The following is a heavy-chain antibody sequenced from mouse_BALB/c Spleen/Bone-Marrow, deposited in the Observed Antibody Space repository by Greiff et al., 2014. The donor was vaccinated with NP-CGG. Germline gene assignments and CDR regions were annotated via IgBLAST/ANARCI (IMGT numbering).Heavy chain of an antibody. CDR2: INPYNDGT. V-gene: IGHV1-14*01. Sequence: VQLQQSGPELVKPGASVKMSCKASGYTFTSYVIHWVKQKPGQGLEWIGYINPYNDGTKYNEKFKGKATLTSDKSSSTAYMELSSLTSEDSAVYYCARGGCYGPSLYWYFDVWGAGTTVTVSS. CDR3: ARGGCYGPSLYWYFDV. CDR1: GYTFTSYV. J-gene: IGHJ1*01. D-gene: IGHD1-1*01.